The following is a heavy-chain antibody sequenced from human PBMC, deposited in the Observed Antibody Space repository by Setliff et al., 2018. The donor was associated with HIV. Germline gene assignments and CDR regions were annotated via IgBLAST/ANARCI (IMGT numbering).Heavy chain of an antibody. V-gene: IGHV4-31*02. CDR3: ARVNGGNSPYCFDS. J-gene: IGHJ4*02. CDR2: IYYTGST. Sequence: SETLSLTCTVSGGSISSGGNYWSWIRQYPGKGLEWIGYIYYTGSTYYNPSLKSRVTISVDTSKNQFSLKLSAVTAADTAVYYCARVNGGNSPYCFDSWGQGTLVTVSS. CDR1: GGSISSGGNY. D-gene: IGHD2-21*02.